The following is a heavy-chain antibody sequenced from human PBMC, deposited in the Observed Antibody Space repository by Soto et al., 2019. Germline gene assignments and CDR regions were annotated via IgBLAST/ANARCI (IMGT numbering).Heavy chain of an antibody. Sequence: LSLSCAASGFIFENFGMSLVRQAPLKGLEWISSISGSGFKKYYADSVKGRFTISRDNSKSTVYLELNNLSAEDTAVYHCAKNQGVELVPLATVDWFDPWGQGSVVTVSS. CDR2: ISGSGFKK. CDR1: GFIFENFG. D-gene: IGHD1-26*01. CDR3: AKNQGVELVPLATVDWFDP. J-gene: IGHJ5*02. V-gene: IGHV3-23*01.